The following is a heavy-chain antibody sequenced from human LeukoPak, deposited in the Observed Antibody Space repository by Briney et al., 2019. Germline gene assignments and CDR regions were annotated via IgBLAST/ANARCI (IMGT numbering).Heavy chain of an antibody. J-gene: IGHJ4*02. CDR2: IYYSGST. CDR3: ARARDDSSGYTFDY. CDR1: GGSISSYY. V-gene: IGHV4-59*01. D-gene: IGHD3-22*01. Sequence: SETLSLTCTVSGGSISSYYWSWIRQPPGQGLEWIGYIYYSGSTNYNPSLKSRVTISVDTSKNQFSLKLSSVTAADTAVYYCARARDDSSGYTFDYWGQGTLVTVSS.